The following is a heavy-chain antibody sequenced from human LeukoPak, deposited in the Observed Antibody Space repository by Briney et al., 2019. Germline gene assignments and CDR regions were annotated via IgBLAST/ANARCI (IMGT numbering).Heavy chain of an antibody. CDR1: GFTFSSYG. V-gene: IGHV3-23*01. D-gene: IGHD3-22*01. Sequence: RSGGSLRLSCAASGFTFSSYGMHWVRQAPGKGLEWVSAISGSGGSTYYADSVKGRFTISRDNSKNTLYLQMNSLRAEDTAVYYCAKTGRGWLFFREPFDYWGQGTLVTVSS. J-gene: IGHJ4*02. CDR2: ISGSGGST. CDR3: AKTGRGWLFFREPFDY.